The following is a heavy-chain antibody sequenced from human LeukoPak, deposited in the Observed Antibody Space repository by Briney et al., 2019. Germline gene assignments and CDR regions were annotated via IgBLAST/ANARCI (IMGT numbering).Heavy chain of an antibody. CDR1: GYTFTSYY. D-gene: IGHD6-19*01. Sequence: ASVTVSCTASGYTFTSYYMHWVRQAPGQGLEWMGIINPSGGSTSYAQKFQGRVTMTRDTSTSTVYMELSSLRSEDTAVYYCARDSSGWYGMDVWGQGTTVTVSS. CDR2: INPSGGST. V-gene: IGHV1-46*01. CDR3: ARDSSGWYGMDV. J-gene: IGHJ6*02.